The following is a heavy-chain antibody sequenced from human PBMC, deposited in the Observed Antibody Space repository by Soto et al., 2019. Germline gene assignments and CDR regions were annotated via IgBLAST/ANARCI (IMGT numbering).Heavy chain of an antibody. CDR1: GYTFTSYG. CDR3: ARQSVGVVGTTPDY. Sequence: GASVKVSCKASGYTFTSYGITWVRQAPGQGLEWMGWISAYNGNTNYAQKFQGGVTMTTDTSTSTAYMELRSLRSDDTAVYYCARQSVGVVGTTPDYWGQGTLVTVSS. D-gene: IGHD1-26*01. CDR2: ISAYNGNT. J-gene: IGHJ4*02. V-gene: IGHV1-18*01.